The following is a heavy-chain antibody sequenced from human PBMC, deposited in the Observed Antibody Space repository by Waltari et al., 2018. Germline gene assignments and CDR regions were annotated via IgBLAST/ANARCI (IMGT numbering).Heavy chain of an antibody. CDR3: ARIGSVNWFDP. CDR2: IYYSGST. CDR1: GGSISSSSHF. Sequence: QLQLQESGPGLVEPSETLSLTCTASGGSISSSSHFWAWIRRPPGKGLEWIGSIYYSGSTFYNPSLKSLVTISVDTSKNQFSLKLTSVTAADTAEYYCARIGSVNWFDPWGQGILVTASS. J-gene: IGHJ5*02. V-gene: IGHV4-39*01. D-gene: IGHD3-10*01.